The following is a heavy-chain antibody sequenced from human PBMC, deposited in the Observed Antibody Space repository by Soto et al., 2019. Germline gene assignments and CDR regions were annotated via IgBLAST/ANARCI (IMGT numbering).Heavy chain of an antibody. CDR1: GFTFKIYA. CDR2: ISFDGDKT. Sequence: QALLVESGGGVVQPGRSLSLSCAASGFTFKIYALHWVRQAPGKGLEWVAVISFDGDKTYYADSVKGRFTISRDNFMNTLSLQMNNLRVEDAGVYFCAREDDYNYRYFNYGLDALGQGTTVSVSS. CDR3: AREDDYNYRYFNYGLDA. V-gene: IGHV3-30*03. D-gene: IGHD5-12*01. J-gene: IGHJ6*02.